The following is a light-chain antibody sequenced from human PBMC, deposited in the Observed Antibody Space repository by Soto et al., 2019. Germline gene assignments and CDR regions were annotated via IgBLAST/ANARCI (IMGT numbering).Light chain of an antibody. CDR1: QSISSW. CDR3: QQSYSTLRT. J-gene: IGKJ1*01. Sequence: DIQMTQSPSTLSASVGDRVTITFRASQSISSWLAWYQQKPGKAPKLLIYDASSLESGVPSRFSGSGSGTDFTLTISSLQPEDFATYYCQQSYSTLRTFGQGTKVDIK. CDR2: DAS. V-gene: IGKV1-5*01.